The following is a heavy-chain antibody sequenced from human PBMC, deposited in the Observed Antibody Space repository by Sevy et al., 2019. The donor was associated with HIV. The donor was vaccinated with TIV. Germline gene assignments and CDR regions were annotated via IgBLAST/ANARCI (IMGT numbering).Heavy chain of an antibody. CDR2: ISPMNGDT. V-gene: IGHV1-2*06. J-gene: IGHJ4*02. CDR1: GYTFTAYY. CDR3: ARAYCSGGTCYEGAY. D-gene: IGHD2-15*01. Sequence: ASVKVSCKASGYTFTAYYIHCVRQAPGQGLEWMGRISPMNGDTNYAQKFQGRVTMTRDTSIGAVYLDLARLRSDDTAMYYCARAYCSGGTCYEGAYWGQGTLVTVSS.